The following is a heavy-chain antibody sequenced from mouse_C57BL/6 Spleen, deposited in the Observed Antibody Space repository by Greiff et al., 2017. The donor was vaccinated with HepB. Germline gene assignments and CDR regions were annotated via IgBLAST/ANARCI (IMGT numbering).Heavy chain of an antibody. Sequence: EVKLMESGGDLVKPGGSLKLSCAASGFTFSSYGMSWVRQTPDKRLEWVATISSGGSYTYYPDSVKGRFTISRDNAKNTLYLQMSSLKSEDTAMYYCARPGTRDWYFDVWGTGTTVTVSS. CDR1: GFTFSSYG. V-gene: IGHV5-6*01. CDR3: ARPGTRDWYFDV. J-gene: IGHJ1*03. CDR2: ISSGGSYT. D-gene: IGHD4-1*01.